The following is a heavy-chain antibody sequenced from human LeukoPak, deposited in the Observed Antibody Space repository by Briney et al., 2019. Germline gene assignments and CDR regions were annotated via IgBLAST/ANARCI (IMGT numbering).Heavy chain of an antibody. V-gene: IGHV3-23*01. CDR2: ISSNGGGT. J-gene: IGHJ4*02. CDR3: AKHYGSGTYYNYLDY. Sequence: GGSLRLSCAASGTTVSSDYMSWVRRAPGKGLEWVSAISSNGGGTFYADSVKGQFTISRDNSQNTLYLQMNSLRAEDTAIYHCAKHYGSGTYYNYLDYWGQGTLVTVSS. D-gene: IGHD3-10*01. CDR1: GTTVSSDY.